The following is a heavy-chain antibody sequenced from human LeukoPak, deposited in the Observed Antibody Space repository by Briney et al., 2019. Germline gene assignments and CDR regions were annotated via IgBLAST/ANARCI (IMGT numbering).Heavy chain of an antibody. V-gene: IGHV3-7*03. D-gene: IGHD5-18*01. Sequence: PGGSLRLSCAASGFTFSSHWMSWVRQAPGKGLEWVANIREDESEKYYVDSVKGRFTISRDNANNSLFLQMNSLRAEDTAVYYCARDSRYSRGVGDFDYWGQGTLVSVSS. J-gene: IGHJ4*02. CDR3: ARDSRYSRGVGDFDY. CDR1: GFTFSSHW. CDR2: IREDESEK.